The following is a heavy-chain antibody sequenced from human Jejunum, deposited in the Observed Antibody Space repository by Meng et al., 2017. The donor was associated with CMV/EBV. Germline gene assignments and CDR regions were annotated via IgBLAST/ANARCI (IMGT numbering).Heavy chain of an antibody. J-gene: IGHJ4*03. V-gene: IGHV1-46*01. CDR1: GFTFTTYF. Sequence: QVQLVQSWAEVKKPGASVKVSCETSGFTFTTYFMHWLRQAPGQGLQWMGLFNPNGDVTTYSPRFQGRITLTGDTSTSTLYMELSSLTSDDTAVYYCAREMPMTCYFDQWGQGTLVTVSS. CDR2: FNPNGDVT. D-gene: IGHD3-22*01. CDR3: AREMPMTCYFDQ.